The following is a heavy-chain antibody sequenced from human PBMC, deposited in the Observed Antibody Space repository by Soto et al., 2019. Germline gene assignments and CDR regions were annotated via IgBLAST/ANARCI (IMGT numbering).Heavy chain of an antibody. CDR3: ARAFWSGYPPSYYYMDV. Sequence: PSETLSLTCTVSGGSISSYYWSWIRQPPGKGLEWIGYIYYSGSTNYNPSLKSRVTISVDTSKNQFSLKLSSVTAADTAVYYCARAFWSGYPPSYYYMDVWGKGTTVTV. J-gene: IGHJ6*03. V-gene: IGHV4-59*08. CDR2: IYYSGST. CDR1: GGSISSYY. D-gene: IGHD3-3*01.